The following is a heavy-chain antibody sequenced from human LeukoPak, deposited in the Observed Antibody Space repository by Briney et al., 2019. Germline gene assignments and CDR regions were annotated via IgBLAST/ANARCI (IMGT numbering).Heavy chain of an antibody. CDR3: ARGITMVRGVIIGNWFDP. V-gene: IGHV3-33*01. CDR1: GFTFSSYG. Sequence: PGRSLRVSCAASGFTFSSYGMHWVRQAPGEGLEWVAVIWYDGSNKYYADSVKGRFTISRDNSKNTLYLQMDSLRAEDTAVYYCARGITMVRGVIIGNWFDPWGQGTLVTVSS. D-gene: IGHD3-10*01. J-gene: IGHJ5*02. CDR2: IWYDGSNK.